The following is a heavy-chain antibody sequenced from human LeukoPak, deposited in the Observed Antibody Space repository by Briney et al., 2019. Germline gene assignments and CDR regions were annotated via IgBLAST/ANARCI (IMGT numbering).Heavy chain of an antibody. J-gene: IGHJ4*02. CDR1: GDSFSGYY. CDR3: ARQATSASYSYDY. V-gene: IGHV4-4*09. CDR2: IYTSGSP. D-gene: IGHD1-26*01. Sequence: SETLSLTCTVSGDSFSGYYWSWIRQPPGEGLEWIGFIYTSGSPNYNPSLESRVTISLDTSKNQFSLKLSSVTAADTAVYYCARQATSASYSYDYWGQGILVTVSS.